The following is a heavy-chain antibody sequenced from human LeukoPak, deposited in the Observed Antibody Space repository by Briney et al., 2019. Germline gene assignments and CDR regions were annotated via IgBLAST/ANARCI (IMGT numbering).Heavy chain of an antibody. J-gene: IGHJ6*03. Sequence: SETLSLTCTVSGGSISSYYWSWIRQPAGKGLEWIGRIYTSGSTNYNPSLKSRVTMSADTSKNQFSLKLSSVTAADTAVYYCARSGYDRYYYYMDVWGKGTTVTVSS. CDR3: ARSGYDRYYYYMDV. CDR1: GGSISSYY. V-gene: IGHV4-4*07. CDR2: IYTSGST. D-gene: IGHD5-12*01.